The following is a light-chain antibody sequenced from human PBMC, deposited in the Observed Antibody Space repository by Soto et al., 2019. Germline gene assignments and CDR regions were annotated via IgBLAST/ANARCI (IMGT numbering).Light chain of an antibody. CDR2: AAS. V-gene: IGKV1-39*01. Sequence: DIQMTQSPSSLSASVGDRVTITCRASQSISNYLAWYQQKPGKVPKVLIYAASSLQSGVPSKFSGSGSATDFTLTISSLQPEDFATYYCQQGYSMPLTFGAGTKVDIK. CDR3: QQGYSMPLT. J-gene: IGKJ4*01. CDR1: QSISNY.